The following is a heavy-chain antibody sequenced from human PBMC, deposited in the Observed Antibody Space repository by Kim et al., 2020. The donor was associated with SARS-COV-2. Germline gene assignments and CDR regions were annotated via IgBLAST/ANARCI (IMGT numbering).Heavy chain of an antibody. CDR1: GGSISSGGYY. Sequence: SETLSLTCTVSGGSISSGGYYWSWIRQHPGKGLEWIGYIYYSGSTYYNPSLKSRVTISVDTSKNQFSLKLSSVSAADTAVYYCARDRVPSYYDSSGHFDYWGQGTLVTVSS. CDR2: IYYSGST. V-gene: IGHV4-31*03. CDR3: ARDRVPSYYDSSGHFDY. D-gene: IGHD3-22*01. J-gene: IGHJ4*02.